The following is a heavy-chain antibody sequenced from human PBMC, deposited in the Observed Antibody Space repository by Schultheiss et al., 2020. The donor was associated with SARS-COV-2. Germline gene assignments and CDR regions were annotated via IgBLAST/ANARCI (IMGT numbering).Heavy chain of an antibody. V-gene: IGHV1-2*06. Sequence: ASVKISCKASGYTFTGYYMHWVRQAPGQGLEWMGRINPNSGGTNYAQKFQGRVTITADESTSTAYMELSSLRSEDTAVYYCARGNVYSGYDSFDYWGQGTLVTVSS. CDR3: ARGNVYSGYDSFDY. CDR2: INPNSGGT. D-gene: IGHD5-12*01. J-gene: IGHJ4*02. CDR1: GYTFTGYY.